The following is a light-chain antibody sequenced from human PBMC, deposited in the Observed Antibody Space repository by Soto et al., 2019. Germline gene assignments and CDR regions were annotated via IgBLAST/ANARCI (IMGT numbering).Light chain of an antibody. CDR3: QQSYSTPRT. CDR2: AAS. J-gene: IGKJ1*01. CDR1: QSISNY. Sequence: DIPMTQSPSSLSASVGDRVTIACRASQSISNYLNWYQQKPGKAPKLLIYAASSLQSGVPSRFSGRGSGTDFTLTISNLQPEDFATYYCQQSYSTPRTFGQGTKVEIK. V-gene: IGKV1-39*01.